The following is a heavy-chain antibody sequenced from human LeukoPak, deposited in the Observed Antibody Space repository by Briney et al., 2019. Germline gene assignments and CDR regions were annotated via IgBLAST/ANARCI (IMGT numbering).Heavy chain of an antibody. Sequence: GASVKVSCKASGYTFTSYDINWVRQATGQGLEWMGWMNPNSGNTGYAQKFQGRVTMTRNTSISTAYMELSSLRSEDTAVYYCARGEYYGSGSCYNPDFDYWGQGTLVTVSS. D-gene: IGHD3-10*01. CDR1: GYTFTSYD. CDR2: MNPNSGNT. J-gene: IGHJ4*02. V-gene: IGHV1-8*01. CDR3: ARGEYYGSGSCYNPDFDY.